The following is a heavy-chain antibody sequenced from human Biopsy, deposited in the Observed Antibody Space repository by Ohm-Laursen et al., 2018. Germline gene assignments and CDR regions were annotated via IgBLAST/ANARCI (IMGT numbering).Heavy chain of an antibody. V-gene: IGHV4-59*02. D-gene: IGHD2/OR15-2a*01. CDR1: GGSVGDYF. J-gene: IGHJ3*02. CDR2: TYYRGTS. CDR3: AAFPFSGGPAFDI. Sequence: SETLSLTCSVSGGSVGDYFLSWIRLVPGKRPEWIGYTYYRGTSENNPSLRSRATTSVDISRNQFFLNMKSVTGADTAVYYCAAFPFSGGPAFDIWGQGTTVIVSS.